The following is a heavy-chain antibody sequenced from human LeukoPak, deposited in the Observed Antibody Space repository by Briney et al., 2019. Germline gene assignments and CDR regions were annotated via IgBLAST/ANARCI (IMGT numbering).Heavy chain of an antibody. D-gene: IGHD3-22*01. CDR2: ISSSSSYI. J-gene: IGHJ4*02. CDR3: ARQARTMIVVVMLDY. CDR1: GFTFTNYW. Sequence: GGSLRLSCAASGFTFTNYWMNWVRQAPGKGLEWVSSISSSSSYIYYADSVKGRFTISRDNAKNSLYLQMNSLRAEDTAVYYCARQARTMIVVVMLDYWGQGTLVTVSS. V-gene: IGHV3-21*01.